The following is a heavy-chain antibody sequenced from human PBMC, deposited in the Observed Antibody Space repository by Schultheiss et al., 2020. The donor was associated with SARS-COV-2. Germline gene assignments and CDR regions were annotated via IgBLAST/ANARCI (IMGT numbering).Heavy chain of an antibody. V-gene: IGHV3-23*03. Sequence: GSLSLSCAASGFTFTSYALNWVRQAPGKGLEWVSVIGTSAYYADSVKGRFTISRDDSRNTVYLQMNSLRADYTAVYYCAIKSYGDQPFDYWGQGTLVTVSS. CDR3: AIKSYGDQPFDY. CDR2: IGTSA. D-gene: IGHD4-17*01. J-gene: IGHJ4*02. CDR1: GFTFTSYA.